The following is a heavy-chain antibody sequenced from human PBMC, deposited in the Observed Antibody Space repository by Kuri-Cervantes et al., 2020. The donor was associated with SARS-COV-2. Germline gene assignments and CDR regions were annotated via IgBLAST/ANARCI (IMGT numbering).Heavy chain of an antibody. V-gene: IGHV4-59*11. CDR3: AKEGDILTPYFDY. D-gene: IGHD3-9*01. J-gene: IGHJ4*02. CDR1: GGSISSHY. Sequence: SETLSLTCTVSGGSISSHYWSWIRQPPGKGLEWIGYIYYSGSTNYNPSLKSRVTISIDTSKNQFSLKLSSVTAADTAVYYCAKEGDILTPYFDYWGQGTLVTVSS. CDR2: IYYSGST.